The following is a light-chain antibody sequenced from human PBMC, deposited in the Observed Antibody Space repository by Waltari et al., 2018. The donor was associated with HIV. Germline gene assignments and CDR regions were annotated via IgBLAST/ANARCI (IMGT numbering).Light chain of an antibody. J-gene: IGLJ2*01. CDR1: SGHINYV. CDR2: LNSDGRH. V-gene: IGLV4-69*01. Sequence: QVVLTQPPSASASLGASVKLTCTLSSGHINYVIAWHQQQPKKGPRFLMKLNSDGRHSKGDGIPDRFSGSGSGAERYLTISSLQSEDEGDYFCQTWGTGIQVFGGGTRLTVL. CDR3: QTWGTGIQV.